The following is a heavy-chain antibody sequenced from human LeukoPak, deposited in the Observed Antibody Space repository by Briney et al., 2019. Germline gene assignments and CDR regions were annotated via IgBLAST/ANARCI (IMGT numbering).Heavy chain of an antibody. V-gene: IGHV3-74*01. CDR1: GFTFSRYG. Sequence: GGSLRLSCAASGFTFSRYGMSWVRQAPGKGLVWVSDMNEYSTTIRYADSVKGRFTISRDNAKSILYLQMNNLRAEDTAMYFCARGGVNPVDHWGQGTLVTVSS. CDR3: ARGGVNPVDH. J-gene: IGHJ4*02. CDR2: MNEYSTTI. D-gene: IGHD1-14*01.